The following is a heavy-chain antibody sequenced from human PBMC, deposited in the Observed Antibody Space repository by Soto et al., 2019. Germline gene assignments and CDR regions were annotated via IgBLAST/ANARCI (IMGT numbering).Heavy chain of an antibody. D-gene: IGHD5-18*01. J-gene: IGHJ5*02. CDR2: IIPIFATA. CDR3: ARDPGYSYSKT. CDR1: GGTFSSYA. V-gene: IGHV1-69*13. Sequence: GASVKVSCKASGGTFSSYAINWVRQAPGQGLEWMGGIIPIFATADYAQKFQGRVTITADESTSTAYMELSSLRSEDTAVYYCARDPGYSYSKTWGQGTLVSVSS.